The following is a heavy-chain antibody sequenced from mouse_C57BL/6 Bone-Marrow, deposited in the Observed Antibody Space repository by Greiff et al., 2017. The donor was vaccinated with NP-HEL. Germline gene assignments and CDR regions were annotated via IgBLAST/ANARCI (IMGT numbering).Heavy chain of an antibody. CDR3: AREIGNPAFDY. Sequence: LVESGAELVKPGASVKLSCKASGYTFTSYWMHWVKQRPGQGLEWIGMIHPNSGSTNYNEKFKSKATLTVDKSSSTAYMQLSSLTSEDSAVYYCAREIGNPAFDYWGQGTTLTVSS. J-gene: IGHJ2*01. D-gene: IGHD2-1*01. CDR1: GYTFTSYW. V-gene: IGHV1-64*01. CDR2: IHPNSGST.